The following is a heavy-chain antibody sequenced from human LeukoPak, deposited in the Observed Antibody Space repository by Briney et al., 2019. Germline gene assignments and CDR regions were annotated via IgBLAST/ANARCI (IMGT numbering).Heavy chain of an antibody. J-gene: IGHJ4*02. V-gene: IGHV3-74*01. CDR1: GFTFSSYW. CDR3: AKGQYGSGSYPFDY. Sequence: GGSLRLSCAASGFTFSSYWMHWVRQAPGKGLVWVSRIDSDGSSTNYADSVKGRFTISRANAKNTLYLQMNSLRAEDTAVYFCAKGQYGSGSYPFDYWGQGTLVTVSS. CDR2: IDSDGSST. D-gene: IGHD3-10*01.